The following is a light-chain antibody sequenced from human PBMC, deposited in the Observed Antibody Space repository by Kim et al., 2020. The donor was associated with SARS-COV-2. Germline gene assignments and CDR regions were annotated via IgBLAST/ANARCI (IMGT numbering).Light chain of an antibody. CDR2: NDN. CDR3: GSWDDSLSGRV. CDR1: RSNVGNNP. J-gene: IGLJ3*02. Sequence: QSVLTQPPSASGTPGQTVTISCSGRRSNVGNNPVTWFQQVPGTAPKLLMSNDNRRPSGVPYRFSASKSGTSASLAISGLQSEDEAVYYCGSWDDSLSGRVFGGGTQLTVL. V-gene: IGLV1-44*01.